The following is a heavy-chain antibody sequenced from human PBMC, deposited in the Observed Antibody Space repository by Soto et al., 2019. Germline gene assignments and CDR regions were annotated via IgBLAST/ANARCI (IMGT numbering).Heavy chain of an antibody. D-gene: IGHD2-15*01. CDR1: GFTFSSYG. J-gene: IGHJ6*02. CDR2: IWYDGSNK. CDR3: ASEYCTGGSCYYYGMDA. V-gene: IGHV3-33*01. Sequence: QVQLVESGGGVVQPGRSLRLSCAASGFTFSSYGMHWVRQAPGKGLEWVAVIWYDGSNKYYADSVKGRFTISRDNSKSTLYLQMTSLRAADTAVYYCASEYCTGGSCYYYGMDAWGQGTTVTVSS.